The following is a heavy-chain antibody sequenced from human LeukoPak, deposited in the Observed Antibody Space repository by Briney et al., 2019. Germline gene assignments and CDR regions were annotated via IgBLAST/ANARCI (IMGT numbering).Heavy chain of an antibody. CDR1: GFTFSSYA. Sequence: GGSLRLSCAASGFTFSSYAMHWVRQAPGKGLEWVAVISYDGSNKYYADSVKGRFTISRDNSKNTLYLQMNSLRAEDTAVYYCARDFSPGRMVRNWSAAYWGQGTLVTVSS. V-gene: IGHV3-30*04. CDR2: ISYDGSNK. CDR3: ARDFSPGRMVRNWSAAY. J-gene: IGHJ4*02. D-gene: IGHD3-10*01.